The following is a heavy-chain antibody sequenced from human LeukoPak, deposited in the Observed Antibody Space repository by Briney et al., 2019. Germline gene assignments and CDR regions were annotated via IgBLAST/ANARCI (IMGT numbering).Heavy chain of an antibody. CDR1: GFTFSSYW. J-gene: IGHJ4*02. V-gene: IGHV3-7*01. CDR2: INHNGNVN. CDR3: ARDLAWGGY. D-gene: IGHD7-27*01. Sequence: GGSLRLSCAASGFTFSSYWMNWARQAPGKGLEWVASINHNGNVNYYVDSVKGRFTISRDNAKNSLYLQMNSLRAEDTAVYYCARDLAWGGYWGQGTLVTVSS.